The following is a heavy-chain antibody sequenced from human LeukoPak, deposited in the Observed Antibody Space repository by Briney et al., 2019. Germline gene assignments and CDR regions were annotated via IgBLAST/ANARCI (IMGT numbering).Heavy chain of an antibody. CDR3: ARVGRIAARPNRLPAVANDY. CDR1: GGSMSSGDYD. J-gene: IGHJ4*02. D-gene: IGHD6-6*01. V-gene: IGHV4-30-4*01. CDR2: IYYSGST. Sequence: SETLSLTCTVAGGSMSSGDYDWSWIRQPPGKGLEWIGYIYYSGSTYYNPSLKSRVTISVDTSKTQFSLKLSSVTAADTAVYYCARVGRIAARPNRLPAVANDYWGQGTLVTVSS.